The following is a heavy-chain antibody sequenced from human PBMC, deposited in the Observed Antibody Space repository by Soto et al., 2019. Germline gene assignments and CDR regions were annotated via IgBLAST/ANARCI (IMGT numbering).Heavy chain of an antibody. Sequence: EVQLVESGGGLVQPGGSLRLSCAASGFTFSSYAMHWVRQAPGKGLEYVSAISSNGGSTYYANSVKGRFTISRDNSKNTLYLQMGSLRAEDMAVDYCARGPGYYFDYWGQGTRVTVSS. CDR1: GFTFSSYA. CDR3: ARGPGYYFDY. J-gene: IGHJ4*02. V-gene: IGHV3-64*01. CDR2: ISSNGGST.